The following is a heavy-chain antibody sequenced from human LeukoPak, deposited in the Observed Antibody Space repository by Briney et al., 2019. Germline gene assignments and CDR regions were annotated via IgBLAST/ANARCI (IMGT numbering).Heavy chain of an antibody. Sequence: PSETLPLTCAVYGGSFSGYYWSWIRQPPGKGLEWIGEINHSGSTNYNPSLKSRVTISVDTSKNQFSLKLSSVTAADTAVYYCARASTDYMDVWGKGTTVTVSS. CDR2: INHSGST. J-gene: IGHJ6*03. CDR3: ARASTDYMDV. D-gene: IGHD4-17*01. CDR1: GGSFSGYY. V-gene: IGHV4-34*01.